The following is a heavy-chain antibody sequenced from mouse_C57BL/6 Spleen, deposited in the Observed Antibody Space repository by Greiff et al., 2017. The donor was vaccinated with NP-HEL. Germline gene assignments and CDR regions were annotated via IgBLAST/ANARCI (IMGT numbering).Heavy chain of an antibody. CDR2: IDPSDSET. V-gene: IGHV1-52*01. CDR1: GYTFTSYW. D-gene: IGHD2-1*01. Sequence: QVQLKQPGAELVRPGSSVKLSCKASGYTFTSYWMHWVKQRPIQGLEWIGNIDPSDSETHYNQKFKDKATLTVDKSSSTAYMQLSSLTSEDSAVYDCARERAYGNYDFDYWGQGTTLTVSS. J-gene: IGHJ2*01. CDR3: ARERAYGNYDFDY.